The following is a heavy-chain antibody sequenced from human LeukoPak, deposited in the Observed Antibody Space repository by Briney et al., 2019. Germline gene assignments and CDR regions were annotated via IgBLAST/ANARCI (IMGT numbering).Heavy chain of an antibody. CDR1: GGSFSGYY. CDR3: ARERSGWYFGY. V-gene: IGHV4-34*01. J-gene: IGHJ4*02. Sequence: PSETLSLTCAVYGGSFSGYYWSWIRQPPGKGLEWIGEINHSGSTNYNPSLKSRVTISVDTSKNQFSLQLNSVTPEDTAVYYCARERSGWYFGYWGQGTLVTVSS. D-gene: IGHD6-19*01. CDR2: INHSGST.